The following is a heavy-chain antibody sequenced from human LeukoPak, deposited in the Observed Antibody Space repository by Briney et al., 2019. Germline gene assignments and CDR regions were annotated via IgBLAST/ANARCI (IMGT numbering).Heavy chain of an antibody. CDR2: INHSGST. D-gene: IGHD3-3*01. CDR1: GGSFSGYY. CDR3: ARGKGITIFGVPRYFDY. V-gene: IGHV4-34*01. Sequence: PSETLSLTCAVYGGSFSGYYWSWIRQPPGKGLEWIGEINHSGSTNYNPPLKSRVTISVDTSKNQFSLKLSSVTAADTAVYYRARGKGITIFGVPRYFDYWGQGTLVTVSS. J-gene: IGHJ4*02.